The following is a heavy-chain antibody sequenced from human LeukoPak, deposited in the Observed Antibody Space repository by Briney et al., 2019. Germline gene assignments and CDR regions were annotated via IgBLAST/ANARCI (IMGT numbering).Heavy chain of an antibody. CDR3: ATAAGSIFSGVALDY. Sequence: GASVKVSCKVSGYTLTELSMHWVRQAPGKGLEWLGGFDPEDGETIYAQKFQGRVTMTEDTSTDTAYMELSSLRSEDTAVYYCATAAGSIFSGVALDYWGQGTLVTVSS. J-gene: IGHJ4*02. V-gene: IGHV1-24*01. CDR2: FDPEDGET. D-gene: IGHD3-3*02. CDR1: GYTLTELS.